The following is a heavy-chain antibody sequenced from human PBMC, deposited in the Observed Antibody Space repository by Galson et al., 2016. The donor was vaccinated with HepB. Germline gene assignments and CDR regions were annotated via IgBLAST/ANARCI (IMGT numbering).Heavy chain of an antibody. J-gene: IGHJ4*02. Sequence: SLRLSCAASGFTFSSYAMHWVRQAPGKALELVSDIRSNGDSANYADSVKGRFTISRDNVKNTLYLQTSSLRAEDTAVYYCVRERYYYASRKQFYYFDYWGQGTLVTVAS. CDR2: IRSNGDSA. D-gene: IGHD3-10*01. V-gene: IGHV3-64D*06. CDR3: VRERYYYASRKQFYYFDY. CDR1: GFTFSSYA.